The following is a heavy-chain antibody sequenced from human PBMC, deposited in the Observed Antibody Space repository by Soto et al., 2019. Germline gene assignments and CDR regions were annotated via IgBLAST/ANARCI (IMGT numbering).Heavy chain of an antibody. CDR2: INPNSGDT. Sequence: ASVKVSCKASGYTFTGYYMHWVRQVPGQGLEWMGWINPNSGDTKYVQEFQGRVTMTRDTSISTAYMELSRLRSDDTAVYYCASFLCSSSSCYWFYGMDVCGQGTTVTVYS. CDR1: GYTFTGYY. V-gene: IGHV1-2*02. D-gene: IGHD2-15*01. CDR3: ASFLCSSSSCYWFYGMDV. J-gene: IGHJ6*02.